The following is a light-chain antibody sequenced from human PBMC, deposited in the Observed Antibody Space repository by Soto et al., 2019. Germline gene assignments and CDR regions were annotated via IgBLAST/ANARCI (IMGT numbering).Light chain of an antibody. V-gene: IGKV3-15*01. CDR1: QSSNSE. Sequence: EIVMTQSPATLSLSPGERAALSCRASQSSNSELAWYQQKPGQPPRLLIYGASTRATGVPARFTGSESGSEFTLTISGLQCEDFAVYYCQQGHNWPLTFGQGTRLEL. CDR2: GAS. J-gene: IGKJ2*01. CDR3: QQGHNWPLT.